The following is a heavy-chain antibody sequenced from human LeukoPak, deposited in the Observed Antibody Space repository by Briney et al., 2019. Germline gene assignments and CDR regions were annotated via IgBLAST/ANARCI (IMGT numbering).Heavy chain of an antibody. D-gene: IGHD3-10*01. Sequence: GASVKVSCKASGGTFSSYAISWVRQAPGQGLEWMGWMNPNSGNTGYAQKFQGRVTITRNTSISTAYMELSSLRSEDTAVYYCARAPYYGSYMDVWGKGTTVTISS. CDR3: ARAPYYGSYMDV. CDR2: MNPNSGNT. CDR1: GGTFSSYA. V-gene: IGHV1-8*03. J-gene: IGHJ6*03.